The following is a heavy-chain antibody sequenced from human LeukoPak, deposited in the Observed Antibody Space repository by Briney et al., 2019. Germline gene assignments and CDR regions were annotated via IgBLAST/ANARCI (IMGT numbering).Heavy chain of an antibody. CDR3: ARGGFSSGWFVGYFFDY. CDR1: GFTFSSYW. Sequence: GGSLRLSCAASGFTFSSYWMSWVRQAPGKGLEWVANIKQDGSEKYYVDSVKGRFTISRDNAKNSLYLQMNTLRAEDTAVYYCARGGFSSGWFVGYFFDYWGQGTLVTVSS. CDR2: IKQDGSEK. D-gene: IGHD6-19*01. J-gene: IGHJ4*02. V-gene: IGHV3-7*01.